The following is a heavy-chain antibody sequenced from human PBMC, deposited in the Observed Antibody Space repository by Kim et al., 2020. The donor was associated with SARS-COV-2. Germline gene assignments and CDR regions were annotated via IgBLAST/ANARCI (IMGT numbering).Heavy chain of an antibody. CDR3: ARDNDPYYYDSSGSGY. J-gene: IGHJ4*02. V-gene: IGHV3-33*01. CDR1: GFTFSSYG. Sequence: GGSLRLSCAASGFTFSSYGMHWVRQAPGKGLEWVAVIWYDGSNKYYADSVKGRFTISRDNSKNTLYRQMNSLRAEDTAVYYCARDNDPYYYDSSGSGYWGQGTLVTVSS. D-gene: IGHD3-22*01. CDR2: IWYDGSNK.